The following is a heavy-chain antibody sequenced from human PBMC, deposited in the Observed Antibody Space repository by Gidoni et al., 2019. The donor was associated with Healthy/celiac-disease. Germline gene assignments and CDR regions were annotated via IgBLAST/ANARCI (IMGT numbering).Heavy chain of an antibody. Sequence: QVQLVQSGAEVKKPGASVKVSCKASGSTFTSYGISWVRQAPGQGLEWMGWIRAYNGNTNYAQKLQGRVTMTTDTSTSTAYMELRSLRSDDTAVYYCARDIHPTYYYGSGSLLNWFDPWGQGTLVTVSS. CDR1: GSTFTSYG. V-gene: IGHV1-18*04. J-gene: IGHJ5*02. CDR3: ARDIHPTYYYGSGSLLNWFDP. CDR2: IRAYNGNT. D-gene: IGHD3-10*01.